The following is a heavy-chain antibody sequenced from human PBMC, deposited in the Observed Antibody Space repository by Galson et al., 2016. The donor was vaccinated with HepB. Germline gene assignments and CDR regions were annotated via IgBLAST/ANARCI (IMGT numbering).Heavy chain of an antibody. D-gene: IGHD1-1*01. CDR2: IYPGDSDT. CDR1: GYNFTNFW. Sequence: QSGAEVKKPGESLKISCRTSGYNFTNFWIGWVRQTPEKGLEWMGFIYPGDSDTRYNPSIKDHVTISADTSISTAYLQWTSLRASDTAIYYCARHTGEEHWLIKLESWGQGTRVIVSA. J-gene: IGHJ4*02. V-gene: IGHV5-51*01. CDR3: ARHTGEEHWLIKLES.